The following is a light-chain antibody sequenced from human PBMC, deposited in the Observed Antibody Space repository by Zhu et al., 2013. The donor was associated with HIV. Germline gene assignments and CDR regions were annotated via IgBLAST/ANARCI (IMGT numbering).Light chain of an antibody. Sequence: DIQLTQSPSFLSASVGDRVSITCRASQRISNFLAWYHQKPGRAPDLLIYMTSTLQTGVPSRFSGSGSGTEFTLTISNLQPDDFATYYCQQYNSYSLTFGQGTKVEIK. CDR2: MTS. V-gene: IGKV1-9*01. J-gene: IGKJ1*01. CDR3: QQYNSYSLT. CDR1: QRISNF.